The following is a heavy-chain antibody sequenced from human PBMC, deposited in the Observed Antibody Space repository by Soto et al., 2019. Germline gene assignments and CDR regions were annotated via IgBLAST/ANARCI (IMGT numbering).Heavy chain of an antibody. J-gene: IGHJ5*02. Sequence: GASVKVSCKASGYTFTSYGISWVRRAPGQGLEWMGWISAYNGNTNYAQKLQGRVTMTTDTSMSTVYMELSSLRSEDTAVYYCARGLPASMTRFGVVIDIKWFDPWGQGNLVTVSS. CDR3: ARGLPASMTRFGVVIDIKWFDP. V-gene: IGHV1-18*01. CDR1: GYTFTSYG. CDR2: ISAYNGNT. D-gene: IGHD3-3*01.